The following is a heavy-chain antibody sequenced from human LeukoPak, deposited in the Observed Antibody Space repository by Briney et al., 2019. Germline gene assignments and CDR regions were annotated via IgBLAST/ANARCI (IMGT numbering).Heavy chain of an antibody. D-gene: IGHD3-10*01. CDR3: VRSITMFQH. Sequence: PGGSLRLSCAASGFTFSSYEMNWVRQAPGKGLEWVSGISLNGGSSGYADSVKGRFTISRDNAKNSLYLQMNSLRAEDTALYFCVRSITMFQHWGQGTLVSVSS. J-gene: IGHJ1*01. V-gene: IGHV3-20*04. CDR2: ISLNGGSS. CDR1: GFTFSSYE.